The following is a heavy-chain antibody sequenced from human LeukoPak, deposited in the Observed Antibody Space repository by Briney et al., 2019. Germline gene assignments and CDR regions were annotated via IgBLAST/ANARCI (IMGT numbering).Heavy chain of an antibody. D-gene: IGHD2-2*01. CDR2: ISSSGSTI. J-gene: IGHJ4*02. Sequence: PGGSLRLSCAASGFTFSSYEMNWVRQAPGKGLQWVSHISSSGSTIYYAGSVKGRFTISRDNAKNSLYLQMNSLRAEDTAVYYCARKYCSTTSCLFDNWGQGTLVTVSS. CDR3: ARKYCSTTSCLFDN. CDR1: GFTFSSYE. V-gene: IGHV3-48*03.